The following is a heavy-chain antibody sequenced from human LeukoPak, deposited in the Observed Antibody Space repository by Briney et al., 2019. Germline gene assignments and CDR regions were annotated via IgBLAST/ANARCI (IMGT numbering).Heavy chain of an antibody. J-gene: IGHJ4*02. Sequence: PGGSLRLSCAASGFTFSSYGMHWVRQAPGKGLEWVAFIRYDGSNKCYADSVKGRFTISRDNSKNTLYLQMNSLRAEDTAVYYCAKDAYYDFWSGYSYFDYWGQGTLVTVSS. CDR3: AKDAYYDFWSGYSYFDY. V-gene: IGHV3-30*02. D-gene: IGHD3-3*01. CDR2: IRYDGSNK. CDR1: GFTFSSYG.